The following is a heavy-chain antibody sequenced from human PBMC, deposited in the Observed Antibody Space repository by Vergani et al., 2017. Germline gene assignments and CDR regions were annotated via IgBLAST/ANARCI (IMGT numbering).Heavy chain of an antibody. J-gene: IGHJ4*02. V-gene: IGHV4-31*03. CDR2: IYSTGST. D-gene: IGHD2-21*01. CDR1: GDSISSGVYY. Sequence: QVQLQESGPGLVKPSQTLSLPFSVSGDSISSGVYYWNWIRQHPGKGLEWIGYIYSTGSTHHNPSLRRRINMSVDTSKNQFSLKLNSVTAADTAMYYCARMEGCDEGDAFRIGYFDSWGPGILVTVSS. CDR3: ARMEGCDEGDAFRIGYFDS.